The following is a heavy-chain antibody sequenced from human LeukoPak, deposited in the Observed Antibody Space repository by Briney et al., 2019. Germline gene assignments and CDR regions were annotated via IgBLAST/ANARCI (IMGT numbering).Heavy chain of an antibody. CDR1: GGSFSGYY. D-gene: IGHD2-15*01. V-gene: IGHV4-34*01. CDR2: INHSGST. CDR3: ASRGYCSGGSCYSII. J-gene: IGHJ4*02. Sequence: SETLSLTCAVYGGSFSGYYWSWIRQPPGKGLEWIGEINHSGSTNYNPSLKSRVTISVDTSKNQFSLKLSSVTAADTAVYYCASRGYCSGGSCYSIIWGQGTLVTVSS.